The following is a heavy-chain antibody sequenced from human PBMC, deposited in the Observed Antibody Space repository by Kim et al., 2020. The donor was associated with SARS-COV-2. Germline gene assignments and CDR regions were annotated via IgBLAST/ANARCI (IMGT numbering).Heavy chain of an antibody. Sequence: GGSLRLSCVGSGLTLNNYHMNWVRQAPGKGLEWISYISRSSTTIFYADSLKGRFTVFRDSAKNSLYLQINSLRDEDTAVYYCAGHIASAWFDFWGQGTLLTVSS. J-gene: IGHJ4*02. V-gene: IGHV3-48*02. CDR3: AGHIASAWFDF. CDR2: ISRSSTTI. D-gene: IGHD3-3*01. CDR1: GLTLNNYH.